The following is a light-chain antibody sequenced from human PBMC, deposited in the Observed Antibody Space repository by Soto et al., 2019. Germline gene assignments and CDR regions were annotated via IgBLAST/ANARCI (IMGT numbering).Light chain of an antibody. Sequence: DVVVTQSPLSLPVTLGQAASISCRSSQSLVYRDGNTYLSWFHQRTGQSPRRLIYKVSNRDSGVRDRFSGSGSGTDFTLKISRVEAEDVGVYYCMQGTHWPPSTFGQGTRREIK. J-gene: IGKJ5*01. V-gene: IGKV2-30*01. CDR3: MQGTHWPPST. CDR2: KVS. CDR1: QSLVYRDGNTY.